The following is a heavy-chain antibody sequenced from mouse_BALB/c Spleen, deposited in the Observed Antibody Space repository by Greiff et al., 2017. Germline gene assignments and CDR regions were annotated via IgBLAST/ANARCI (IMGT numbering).Heavy chain of an antibody. CDR1: GYTFRSYW. Sequence: QVQLKQSGAELMKPGASVKISCKATGYTFRSYWIEWVKQRPGHGLEWIGEILPGSGSTNYNEKFKGKATFTADTSSNTAYMQLSSLTSEDSAVYYCAPTAPDAMDYWGQGTSVTVSA. D-gene: IGHD1-2*01. CDR2: ILPGSGST. J-gene: IGHJ4*01. CDR3: APTAPDAMDY. V-gene: IGHV1-9*01.